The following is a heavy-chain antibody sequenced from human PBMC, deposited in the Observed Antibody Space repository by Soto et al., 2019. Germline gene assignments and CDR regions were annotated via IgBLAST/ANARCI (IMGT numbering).Heavy chain of an antibody. CDR3: ARRIPRYCSSTSCRAYYFDY. Sequence: QLQLQESGPGLVKPSETLSLTCTVSGGSISSSSYYWGWIRQPPGKGLEWIGSIYYSGSTYYNPSLKSRVTLSVDTSKNQFSLTLSSVTAADTAVYYCARRIPRYCSSTSCRAYYFDYWGQGTLVTVSS. CDR2: IYYSGST. CDR1: GGSISSSSYY. D-gene: IGHD2-2*01. J-gene: IGHJ4*02. V-gene: IGHV4-39*01.